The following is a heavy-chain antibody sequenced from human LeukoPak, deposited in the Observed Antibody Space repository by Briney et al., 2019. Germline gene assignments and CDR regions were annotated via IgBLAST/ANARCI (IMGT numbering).Heavy chain of an antibody. CDR2: IRYDGSNK. Sequence: AGGSLRLSCAASGFTFSSYGMHWVRQAPGKGLEWVAFIRYDGSNKYYADSVKGRLTISRDNSTNTLCLQMNSLRAEDTAVYYCAKVRRYYYDSSGPHDAFDIWGQGTMVTVSS. V-gene: IGHV3-30*02. CDR3: AKVRRYYYDSSGPHDAFDI. D-gene: IGHD3-22*01. CDR1: GFTFSSYG. J-gene: IGHJ3*02.